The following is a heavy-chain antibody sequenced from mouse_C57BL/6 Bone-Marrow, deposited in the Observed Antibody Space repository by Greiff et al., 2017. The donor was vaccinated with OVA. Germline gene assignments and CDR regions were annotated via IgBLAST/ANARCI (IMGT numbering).Heavy chain of an antibody. CDR2: ISNLAYSI. Sequence: EVQGVESGGGLVQPGGSLKLSCAASGFTFSDYGMAWVRQAPRKGPEWVAFISNLAYSIYYADTVTGRFTISRENAKNTLYLEMSSLRSEDTAMYYCARRSYYGYDVSYWYFDVWGTGTTVTVSS. CDR1: GFTFSDYG. V-gene: IGHV5-15*04. D-gene: IGHD2-9*01. CDR3: ARRSYYGYDVSYWYFDV. J-gene: IGHJ1*03.